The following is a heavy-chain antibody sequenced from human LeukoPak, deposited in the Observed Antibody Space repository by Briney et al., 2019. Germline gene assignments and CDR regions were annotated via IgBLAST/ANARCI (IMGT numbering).Heavy chain of an antibody. V-gene: IGHV3-30*02. Sequence: GGSLRLSCAASGFTFSSYGMHWVRQAPGKGLEWVAFIRYDGSNKYYADSVKGRFTISRDNSKNTLYLQMNSLRAEDTAVYYCAKDGRMVRGVIPNWFDPWGQGTLVTVSS. CDR2: IRYDGSNK. J-gene: IGHJ5*02. CDR1: GFTFSSYG. CDR3: AKDGRMVRGVIPNWFDP. D-gene: IGHD3-10*01.